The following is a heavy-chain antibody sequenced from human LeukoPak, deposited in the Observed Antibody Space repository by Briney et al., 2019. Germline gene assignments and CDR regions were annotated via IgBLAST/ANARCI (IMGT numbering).Heavy chain of an antibody. Sequence: GGSLRLSCAASGFTFSSYSMDWVRQAPGKGLEWGSSISSSSSYIYYADSVKGRFTISRDNAKNSLYLQMNSLRAEDTAVYYCARVLPDSSGWNFDYWGQGTLVTVSS. D-gene: IGHD6-19*01. CDR1: GFTFSSYS. CDR2: ISSSSSYI. V-gene: IGHV3-21*01. CDR3: ARVLPDSSGWNFDY. J-gene: IGHJ4*02.